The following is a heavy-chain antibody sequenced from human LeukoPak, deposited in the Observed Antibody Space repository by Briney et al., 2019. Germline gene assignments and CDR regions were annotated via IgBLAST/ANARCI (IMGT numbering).Heavy chain of an antibody. CDR1: GFTFSTYA. CDR2: ISSSGGST. V-gene: IGHV3-23*01. D-gene: IGHD6-13*01. Sequence: GGSLRLSRAASGFTFSTYAMTWVRQALGKGLEWVSSISSSGGSTYYADSVKGRFTISRDNSKNTVYLQMNSLRAEDTAVYYCAKVIVAAGTNFWGQGTLVTVSS. J-gene: IGHJ4*02. CDR3: AKVIVAAGTNF.